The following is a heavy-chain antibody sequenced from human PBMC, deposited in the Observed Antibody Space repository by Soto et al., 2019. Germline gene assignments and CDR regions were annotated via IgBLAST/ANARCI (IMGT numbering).Heavy chain of an antibody. CDR3: AKDHGSGRQGY. V-gene: IGHV3-23*01. D-gene: IGHD6-19*01. J-gene: IGHJ4*02. CDR1: GFTFSTYA. CDR2: ISASGSDT. Sequence: PGGSLRLSCAASGFTFSTYAMSWVRQAPGKGLEWVSAISASGSDTYHADSVKGRFTISRDNSISTLFLQMNSLRTEDTAVYYCAKDHGSGRQGYWGQGTLVTVSS.